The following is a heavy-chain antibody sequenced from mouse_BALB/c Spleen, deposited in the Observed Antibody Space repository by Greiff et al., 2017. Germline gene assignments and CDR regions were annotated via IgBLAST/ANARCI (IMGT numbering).Heavy chain of an antibody. J-gene: IGHJ4*01. Sequence: EVQLVESGGGLVQPGGSRKLSCAASGFTFSSFGMHWVRQAPEKGLEWVAYISSGSSTIYYADTVKGRFTISRDNPKNTLFLQMTSLRSEDTAMYYCARSLYDYVYAMDYWGQGTSVTVSS. D-gene: IGHD2-4*01. CDR1: GFTFSSFG. V-gene: IGHV5-17*02. CDR3: ARSLYDYVYAMDY. CDR2: ISSGSSTI.